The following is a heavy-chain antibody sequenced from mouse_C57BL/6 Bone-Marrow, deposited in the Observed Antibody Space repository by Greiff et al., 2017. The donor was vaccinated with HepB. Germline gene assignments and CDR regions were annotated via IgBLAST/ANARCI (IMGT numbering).Heavy chain of an antibody. J-gene: IGHJ4*01. CDR2: IHPNSGST. CDR1: GYTFTSYW. CDR3: ETTSYYYAMDY. V-gene: IGHV1-64*01. Sequence: QVQLKQPGAELVKPGASVKLSCKASGYTFTSYWMHGVKQRPGQGLEWMGMIHPNSGSTNYNEKFKSKATLTVDKSSSTAYMQLSSLTSEDSAVYYCETTSYYYAMDYWGQGTSVTVSS. D-gene: IGHD2-12*01.